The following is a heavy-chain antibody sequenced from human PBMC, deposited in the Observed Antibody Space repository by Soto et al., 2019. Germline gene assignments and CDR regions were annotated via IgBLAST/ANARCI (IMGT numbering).Heavy chain of an antibody. CDR1: GYTFSSYH. Sequence: QIQLVQSGAEVKKPGASVKVSCKASGYTFSSYHITWVRQAPGQGLEWMGWISAYNGNTNYAQNLQGRVTMTTDPXXXXXXXXXXXXXSDDTAVYYCARDLPPVDYWGQGTLVTVSS. J-gene: IGHJ4*02. V-gene: IGHV1-18*01. CDR3: ARDLPPVDY. CDR2: ISAYNGNT.